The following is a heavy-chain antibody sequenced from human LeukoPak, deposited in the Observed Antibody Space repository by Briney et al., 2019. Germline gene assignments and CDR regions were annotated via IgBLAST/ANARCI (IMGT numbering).Heavy chain of an antibody. CDR1: GNSFGDYY. V-gene: IGHV4-4*07. Sequence: SETLSLTCTVSGNSFGDYYWSWIRQPAGKGLEWIGRIYTSGSTTYNPSLKSRVTMSVDTSKSQFSLNLMSVTAADTAVYYCTRDTVTTGEVKFDPWGQGTLVTVSS. CDR3: TRDTVTTGEVKFDP. D-gene: IGHD4-17*01. CDR2: IYTSGST. J-gene: IGHJ5*02.